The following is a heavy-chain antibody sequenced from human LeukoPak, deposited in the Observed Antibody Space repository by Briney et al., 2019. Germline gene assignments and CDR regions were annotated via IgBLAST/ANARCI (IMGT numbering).Heavy chain of an antibody. D-gene: IGHD6-19*01. Sequence: LAGGSLRLPCAASGFMFRSFEMYWVRQAPGKGLEWVAYISSGASTMYYADSVKGRFTISRDDAKNSLFLQMNSLRAEDTAIYYCALLAVASDFDYWGQGTLVTVSS. CDR2: ISSGASTM. V-gene: IGHV3-48*03. J-gene: IGHJ4*02. CDR1: GFMFRSFE. CDR3: ALLAVASDFDY.